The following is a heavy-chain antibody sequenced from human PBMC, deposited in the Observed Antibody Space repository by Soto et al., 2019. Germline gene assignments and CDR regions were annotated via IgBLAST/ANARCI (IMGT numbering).Heavy chain of an antibody. CDR1: GFTFTSSA. CDR2: IVVGSGNT. J-gene: IGHJ6*02. D-gene: IGHD5-12*01. Sequence: GASVKVSCKASGFTFTSSAVQWVRQARGQRLEWIGWIVVGSGNTNYAQKFQERVTITRNMSTSTAYMELSSLRYEDTAVYYCAAMGYDWWRGYYYYYGMDVWGQGTTVTVSS. CDR3: AAMGYDWWRGYYYYYGMDV. V-gene: IGHV1-58*01.